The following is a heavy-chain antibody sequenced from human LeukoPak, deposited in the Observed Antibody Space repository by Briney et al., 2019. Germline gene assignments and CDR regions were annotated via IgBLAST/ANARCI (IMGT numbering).Heavy chain of an antibody. Sequence: GGSLRLSCAASGFTFTSYAMSWVRQAPGKGLEWVSAISGSSGSTYYADSVKGRFTISRDNSKNTLYPQMNSLRAEDTAVYYCAKDSLAGDFDYWGQGTLVTVSS. J-gene: IGHJ4*02. CDR3: AKDSLAGDFDY. V-gene: IGHV3-23*01. CDR1: GFTFTSYA. CDR2: ISGSSGST. D-gene: IGHD6-19*01.